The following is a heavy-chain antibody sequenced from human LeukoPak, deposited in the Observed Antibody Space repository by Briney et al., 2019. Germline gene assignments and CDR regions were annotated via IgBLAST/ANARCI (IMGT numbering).Heavy chain of an antibody. J-gene: IGHJ4*02. CDR2: INHSGSP. V-gene: IGHV4-34*01. CDR3: GSRRTAMFGVIKGPIDY. CDR1: GGSFSDYY. D-gene: IGHD3-3*01. Sequence: SETLSLTCAVYGGSFSDYYWTWIRQPPGKGLEWIGEINHSGSPSNNPSLKSRVSISFDTSKNQFSLKLTSVTAADTAVYYCGSRRTAMFGVIKGPIDYWGQGTLVTVSS.